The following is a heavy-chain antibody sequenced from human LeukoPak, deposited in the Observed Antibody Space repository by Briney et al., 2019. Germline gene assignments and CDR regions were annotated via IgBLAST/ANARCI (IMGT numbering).Heavy chain of an antibody. D-gene: IGHD6-19*01. CDR1: GYNFASYW. V-gene: IGHV5-51*01. J-gene: IGHJ6*02. Sequence: GESLKISCKGSGYNFASYWIAWVRQMPGKGLEWMGIIYPDDSDTRYSPSFQAQVTISSDRSISTACLQWSTLKPSDTAMYYCARYQARIAVAGQYYYSAMDVWGQGTTVTVSS. CDR2: IYPDDSDT. CDR3: ARYQARIAVAGQYYYSAMDV.